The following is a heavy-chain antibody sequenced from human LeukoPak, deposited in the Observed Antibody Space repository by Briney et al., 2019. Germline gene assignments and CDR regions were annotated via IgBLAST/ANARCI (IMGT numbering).Heavy chain of an antibody. Sequence: PAETLSLTCTVSGGSISSYQWSWIRQPPGKGLEWIGNIYYSGSANYNPSLTSRVIISVDTSKNQFSLKLSSVTAADTAVYYCARELDGYNFPNWFDPWGQGTLVTVSS. CDR2: IYYSGSA. V-gene: IGHV4-59*01. D-gene: IGHD5-24*01. CDR1: GGSISSYQ. J-gene: IGHJ5*02. CDR3: ARELDGYNFPNWFDP.